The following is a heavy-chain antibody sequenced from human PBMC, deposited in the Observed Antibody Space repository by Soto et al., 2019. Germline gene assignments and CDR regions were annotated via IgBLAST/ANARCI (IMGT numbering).Heavy chain of an antibody. J-gene: IGHJ5*02. CDR1: GGSISSYY. V-gene: IGHV4-59*01. CDR3: ARDGQGGSHSYNWFDP. Sequence: SETLSLTCTVSGGSISSYYWSWIRQPPGKGLEWVGYIYYSGSTNYNPSLKSRVTISVDTSKSQFSLKLSSLTAADTAVYYCARDGQGGSHSYNWFDPWGQGTLVTVSS. CDR2: IYYSGST. D-gene: IGHD1-26*01.